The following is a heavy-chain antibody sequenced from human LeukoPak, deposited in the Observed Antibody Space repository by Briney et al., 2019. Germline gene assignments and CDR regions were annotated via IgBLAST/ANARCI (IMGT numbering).Heavy chain of an antibody. V-gene: IGHV4-39*01. Sequence: SETLSLTCSVSGVSISSSSDYWGWIRQPPGKGLEWIGSIYYSGSTYYNPSLKSRVTISVDTSKNQFSLKLSSVTAADTAVYYCARLWSSGGYFEYWGQGTLVTVSS. J-gene: IGHJ4*02. D-gene: IGHD2-21*01. CDR3: ARLWSSGGYFEY. CDR2: IYYSGST. CDR1: GVSISSSSDY.